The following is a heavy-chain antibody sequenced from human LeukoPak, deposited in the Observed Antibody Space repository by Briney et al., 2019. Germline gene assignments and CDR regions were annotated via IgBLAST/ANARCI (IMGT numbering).Heavy chain of an antibody. Sequence: PSETLSLTCTVSGGSISSYYWSWIRQPPRKGLEWIGYIYYSGSTNYNPSLKSRVTISVDTSKNQFSLKLSSVTAADTAVYYCARPYCSGGSCYEGWFDPWGQGTLVTVSS. D-gene: IGHD2-15*01. CDR3: ARPYCSGGSCYEGWFDP. V-gene: IGHV4-59*08. CDR1: GGSISSYY. J-gene: IGHJ5*02. CDR2: IYYSGST.